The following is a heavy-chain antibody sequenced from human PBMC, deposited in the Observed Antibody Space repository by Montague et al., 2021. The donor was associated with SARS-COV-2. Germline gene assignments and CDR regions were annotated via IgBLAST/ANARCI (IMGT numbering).Heavy chain of an antibody. CDR3: ARENTVTTFGGPYYIDS. CDR2: IYDSGST. V-gene: IGHV4-59*02. Sequence: SETLSLTCIVSGSSVRSYFWSWIRQPPGMGLEWIGNIYDSGSTNXNPSLKSRVTISVDTSKNQFSLKLSAVTAADTAVYYCARENTVTTFGGPYYIDSWGQGTLVTVSA. CDR1: GSSVRSYF. D-gene: IGHD4-17*01. J-gene: IGHJ4*02.